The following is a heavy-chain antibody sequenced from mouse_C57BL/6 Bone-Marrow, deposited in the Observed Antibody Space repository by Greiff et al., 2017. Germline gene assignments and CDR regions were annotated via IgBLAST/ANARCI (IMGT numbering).Heavy chain of an antibody. CDR2: ISSGSSTI. CDR1: GFTFSDYG. CDR3: ARGVCYAMDY. Sequence: EVHLVESGGGLVKPGGSLKLSCAASGFTFSDYGMHWVRQAPEKGLEWVAYISSGSSTIYYADTVKGRFPISRDNAKNTLFLQMTSLRSEDTAMYYCARGVCYAMDYWGQGTSVTVSS. V-gene: IGHV5-17*01. J-gene: IGHJ4*01.